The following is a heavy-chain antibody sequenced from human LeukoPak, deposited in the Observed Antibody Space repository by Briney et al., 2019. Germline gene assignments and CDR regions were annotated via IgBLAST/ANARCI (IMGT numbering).Heavy chain of an antibody. CDR1: GFTFSSYA. V-gene: IGHV3-30*04. J-gene: IGHJ3*02. Sequence: GGPLRLSCAASGFTFSSYAMHWVRQAPGKGLEWVAVISYDGGNKYYADSVKGRFTISRDNSKNTLYLQMNSLRAEDTAVYYCARATWIQLWERGAFDIWGQGTMVTVSS. CDR3: ARATWIQLWERGAFDI. CDR2: ISYDGGNK. D-gene: IGHD5-18*01.